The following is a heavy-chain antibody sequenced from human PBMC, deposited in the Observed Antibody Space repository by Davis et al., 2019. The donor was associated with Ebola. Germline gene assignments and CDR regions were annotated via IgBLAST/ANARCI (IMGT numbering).Heavy chain of an antibody. D-gene: IGHD1-26*01. CDR3: ARSKVGATGAFDY. CDR1: GFTFSGSA. Sequence: GESLKISCAASGFTFSGSAMHWVRQASGKGLEWVGRIRSKANSYATAYAASVKGRFTNSRDDSKNTAYLQMNSLKTEDTAVYYCARSKVGATGAFDYWGQGTLVTVSS. CDR2: IRSKANSYAT. J-gene: IGHJ4*02. V-gene: IGHV3-73*01.